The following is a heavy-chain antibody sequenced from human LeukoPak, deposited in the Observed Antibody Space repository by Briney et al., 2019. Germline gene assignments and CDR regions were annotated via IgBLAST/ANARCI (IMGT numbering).Heavy chain of an antibody. CDR3: AKTRAAGTFYFDY. CDR2: INWNGGST. CDR1: GFTFSSYA. V-gene: IGHV3-23*01. J-gene: IGHJ4*02. Sequence: GGSLRLSCAASGFTFSSYAMSWVRQAPGKGLEWASGINWNGGSTGYADSVKGRFTISRDNSKNTLYLQMNSLRAEDTAVYYCAKTRAAGTFYFDYWGQGTLVTVSS. D-gene: IGHD6-13*01.